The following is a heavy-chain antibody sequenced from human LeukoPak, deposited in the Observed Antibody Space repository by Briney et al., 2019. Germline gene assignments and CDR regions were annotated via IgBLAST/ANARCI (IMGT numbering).Heavy chain of an antibody. CDR3: ARAAPYYDF. J-gene: IGHJ4*02. V-gene: IGHV3-48*01. CDR2: IGSSSTTI. D-gene: IGHD3-3*01. Sequence: PGGSLRLSCAASGFTFTSYGMKLVRQAPGKGLEWVSYIGSSSTTIYYADSVKGRFTISRDNSKNSLYLQMNSLRAEDTAVYYCARAAPYYDFWSQGTLVTVSS. CDR1: GFTFTSYG.